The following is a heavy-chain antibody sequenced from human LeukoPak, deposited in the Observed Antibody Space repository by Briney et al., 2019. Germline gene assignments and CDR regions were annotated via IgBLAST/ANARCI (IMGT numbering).Heavy chain of an antibody. CDR1: GGSINGYY. CDR3: ARGMDAAMAPFDY. D-gene: IGHD5-18*01. CDR2: IYYSGST. J-gene: IGHJ4*02. Sequence: SETLSLTCTVSGGSINGYYWNWIRQPSGKGLEGIGYIYYSGSTDYNPSLESRATISLDTSKNQFSLKLRSVTAADTAVYYCARGMDAAMAPFDYWGQGTLVSVSS. V-gene: IGHV4-59*01.